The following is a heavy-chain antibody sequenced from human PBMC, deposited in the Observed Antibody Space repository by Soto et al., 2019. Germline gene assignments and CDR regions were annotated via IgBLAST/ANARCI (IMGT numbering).Heavy chain of an antibody. J-gene: IGHJ6*03. CDR1: GFAFNTYS. CDR3: VRDLGRYFRSGYMDL. CDR2: INEDSTYI. V-gene: IGHV3-21*02. Sequence: EVQLVESGGGLVKPGGSLRLSCTASGFAFNTYSMNWVRQAPGKGLEWVSSINEDSTYIYYADSLRGRITISRDNAKDSLFLQMNSLRPDDTAGYYFVRDLGRYFRSGYMDLWGDGATVTVSS. D-gene: IGHD3-9*01.